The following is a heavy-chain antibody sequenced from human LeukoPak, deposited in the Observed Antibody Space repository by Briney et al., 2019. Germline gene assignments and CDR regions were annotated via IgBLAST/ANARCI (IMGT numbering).Heavy chain of an antibody. J-gene: IGHJ4*02. D-gene: IGHD5-18*01. V-gene: IGHV5-51*01. CDR3: ARRDTAMVKSFDY. CDR2: IYPGDSDT. Sequence: GESLQISCQGSGYSFTSYWIGWVRQMPGKGLEWMGIIYPGDSDTRYSPSFQGQVTISADKSISTAHLQWSSLKASDTAMYYCARRDTAMVKSFDYWGQGTLVTVSS. CDR1: GYSFTSYW.